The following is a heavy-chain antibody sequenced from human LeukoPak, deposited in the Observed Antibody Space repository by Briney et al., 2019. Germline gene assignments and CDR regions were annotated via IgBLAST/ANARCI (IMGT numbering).Heavy chain of an antibody. CDR2: IRYDGSNK. Sequence: GVSLRLSCAASGFTFSSYSMHWVRQAPGKGLEWVAFIRYDGSNKYYADSVKGRFTISRDNSKNTLYLQMNSLRAEDAAVYYCAKDQSYSSSWHYFDYWGQGTLVTVSS. J-gene: IGHJ4*02. CDR1: GFTFSSYS. CDR3: AKDQSYSSSWHYFDY. V-gene: IGHV3-30*02. D-gene: IGHD6-13*01.